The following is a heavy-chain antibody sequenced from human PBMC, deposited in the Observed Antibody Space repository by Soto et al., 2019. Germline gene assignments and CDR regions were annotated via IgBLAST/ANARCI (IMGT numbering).Heavy chain of an antibody. J-gene: IGHJ4*02. CDR3: ASDGRIATRVDRFAFDL. D-gene: IGHD1-26*01. CDR1: GYRFTNYY. CDR2: MNLDTGGT. V-gene: IGHV1-2*06. Sequence: ASVKVSCKASGYRFTNYYIHWVRQAPGQGLEWMGRMNLDTGGTTYAQKSQGRVTMTRDTSINTAYMEVTNLKSDDTAIYYCASDGRIATRVDRFAFDLWGQGTLVTVSS.